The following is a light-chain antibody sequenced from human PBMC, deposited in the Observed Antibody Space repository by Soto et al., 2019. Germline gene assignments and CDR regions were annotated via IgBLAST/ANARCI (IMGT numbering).Light chain of an antibody. Sequence: ILLKQSPGTLSFFPGGKATLSCRALQSVSSSYLAWYQQNRGQAPRLLIYGASSRAPGIPDRFGGSGSGTDFTLTISRLEPEDFAVYYCQQYGSSRWTFGQGTKV. CDR3: QQYGSSRWT. CDR1: QSVSSSY. V-gene: IGKV3-20*01. CDR2: GAS. J-gene: IGKJ1*01.